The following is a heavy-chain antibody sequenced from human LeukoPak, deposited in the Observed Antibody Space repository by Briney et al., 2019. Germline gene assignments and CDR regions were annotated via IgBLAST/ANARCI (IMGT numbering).Heavy chain of an antibody. J-gene: IGHJ4*02. CDR2: IRSKADSYAT. D-gene: IGHD2-2*01. V-gene: IGHV3-73*01. CDR3: TRHQDVVPAAQRPFDY. CDR1: GFTFSGSA. Sequence: GGSLKLSCAASGFTFSGSAIHWVRQASGKGLEWVGRIRSKADSYATAHAASVKGRFTISRDDSKNTAYLQMNSLKTEDTAVYYCTRHQDVVPAAQRPFDYWGQGTLVTVSS.